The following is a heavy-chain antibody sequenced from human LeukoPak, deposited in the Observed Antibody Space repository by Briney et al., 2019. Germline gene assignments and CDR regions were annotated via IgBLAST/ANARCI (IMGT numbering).Heavy chain of an antibody. CDR1: GFIVNNNY. V-gene: IGHV3-53*01. Sequence: GGSLRLSCAASGFIVNNNYMTWVRQAPGKGLEWASVLYSGGSTYYADSVKGRFTISRDNSKNTLYLQMSTLRVEDTAVYYCATSRSYSYVDYWGQGTLVTVSS. D-gene: IGHD5-18*01. CDR3: ATSRSYSYVDY. CDR2: LYSGGST. J-gene: IGHJ4*02.